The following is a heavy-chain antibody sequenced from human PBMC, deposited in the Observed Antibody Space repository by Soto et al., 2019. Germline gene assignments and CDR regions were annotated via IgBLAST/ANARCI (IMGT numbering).Heavy chain of an antibody. CDR2: ISAYNGNT. Sequence: QVQLVQSGAEVKKPGASVKVSCKTSGYTFTSYHISWVRQAPGQGLEWMGWISAYNGNTDYAQKLQGRVTMTTDTSTSTASRRLMRLRSEEPAVHCCVRDGPRTDYWGQGTLVTVTS. CDR3: VRDGPRTDY. CDR1: GYTFTSYH. J-gene: IGHJ4*02. V-gene: IGHV1-18*01.